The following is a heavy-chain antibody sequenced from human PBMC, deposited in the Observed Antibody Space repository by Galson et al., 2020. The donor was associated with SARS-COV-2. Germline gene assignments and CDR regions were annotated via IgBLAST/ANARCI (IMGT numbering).Heavy chain of an antibody. V-gene: IGHV3-30*04. CDR1: GFTFSSYA. J-gene: IGHJ4*02. CDR2: ISYDGSNK. D-gene: IGHD6-6*01. Sequence: LSLTCAASGFTFSSYAMHWVRQAPGKGLEWVAVISYDGSNKYYADSVKGRFTISRDNSKNTLYLQMNSLRAEDTAVYYCAREIGSSSDYWGQGTLVTVSS. CDR3: AREIGSSSDY.